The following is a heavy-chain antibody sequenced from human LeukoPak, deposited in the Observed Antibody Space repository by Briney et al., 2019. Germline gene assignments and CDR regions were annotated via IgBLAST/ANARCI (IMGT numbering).Heavy chain of an antibody. CDR3: ARVGYSYGIDY. J-gene: IGHJ4*02. CDR1: GYTFTSYY. Sequence: ASVKASCKASGYTFTSYYMHWVRQAPGQGLEWMGIINPSGGSTSYAQKFQGRVTMTRDTSTSTVYMELSSLRSEDTAVYYCARVGYSYGIDYWGQGTLVTVSS. V-gene: IGHV1-46*01. D-gene: IGHD5-18*01. CDR2: INPSGGST.